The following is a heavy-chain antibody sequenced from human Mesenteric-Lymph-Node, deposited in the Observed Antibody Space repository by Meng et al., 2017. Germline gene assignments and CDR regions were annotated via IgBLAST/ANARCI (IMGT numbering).Heavy chain of an antibody. CDR3: ARDHGFLNWFDP. CDR2: ISPTGGSL. Sequence: QVSRVELGGGWVRAGGSLVLSCSASGFTFSDYYMTWIRQPPGKGLEWIASISPTGGSLYYADSVKGRFSISRDNAKSSLSLQMNSLRVEDTAVYYCARDHGFLNWFDPWGQGTLVTVSS. CDR1: GFTFSDYY. V-gene: IGHV3-11*04. J-gene: IGHJ5*02. D-gene: IGHD2/OR15-2a*01.